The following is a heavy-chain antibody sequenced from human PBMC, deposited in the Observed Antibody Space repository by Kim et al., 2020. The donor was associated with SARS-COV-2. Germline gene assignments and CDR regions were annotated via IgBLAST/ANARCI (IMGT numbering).Heavy chain of an antibody. Sequence: GGSLRLSCAASGSTFTNYGIHWVRQAPGKGLEWVAVISYDGSNKYYADSVKGRFTISRDNSKNTLFLQMNSLRAEDTALYYCAKDSYVSGTYYIHSFYYSMDVWGQGTTVTVSS. CDR3: AKDSYVSGTYYIHSFYYSMDV. V-gene: IGHV3-30*18. D-gene: IGHD3-10*01. J-gene: IGHJ6*02. CDR2: ISYDGSNK. CDR1: GSTFTNYG.